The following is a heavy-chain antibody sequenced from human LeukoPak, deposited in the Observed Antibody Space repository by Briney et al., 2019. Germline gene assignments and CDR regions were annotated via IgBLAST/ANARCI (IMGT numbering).Heavy chain of an antibody. CDR1: GGSISSSSYY. V-gene: IGHV4-39*01. Sequence: SSETLSLTCTVSGGSISSSSYYWGWIRQPPGKGLEWIGSIYYSGSTYYNPSLKSRVTISVDTSKNQFSLKLSSVTAADTAVYYCARQEEWIQLFLNWFDPWGQGTLVTVSS. CDR3: ARQEEWIQLFLNWFDP. J-gene: IGHJ5*02. CDR2: IYYSGST. D-gene: IGHD5-18*01.